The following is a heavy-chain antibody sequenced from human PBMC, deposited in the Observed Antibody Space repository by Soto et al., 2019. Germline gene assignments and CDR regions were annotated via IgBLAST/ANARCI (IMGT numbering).Heavy chain of an antibody. CDR1: GLTFRSYA. CDR3: AKDLSLLWFGELRSWFDP. D-gene: IGHD3-10*01. Sequence: EVQLLESGGGWVQPGGSLRLSWEASGLTFRSYARSWVRQAPGRGLEWVSAISGRGGSTYYANPVKGRFTISRDNSKNTLYLQMNSLRAEDTAVYYCAKDLSLLWFGELRSWFDPWGQGTLVTVSS. V-gene: IGHV3-23*01. J-gene: IGHJ5*02. CDR2: ISGRGGST.